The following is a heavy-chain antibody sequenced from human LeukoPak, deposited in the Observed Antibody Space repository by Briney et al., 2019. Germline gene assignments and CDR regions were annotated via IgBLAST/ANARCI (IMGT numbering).Heavy chain of an antibody. V-gene: IGHV4-30-2*01. Sequence: SETLSLTCSVSGGSISSGSYSWSWIRQPPGKGLEWIGYIYPRGSTYYNPSLKSRVILSLDKSANQFSLNLSSVTAADTAVYYCARFSPRAMGNYLDFWGQGTLVTVSS. J-gene: IGHJ4*02. CDR3: ARFSPRAMGNYLDF. CDR2: IYPRGST. D-gene: IGHD7-27*01. CDR1: GGSISSGSYS.